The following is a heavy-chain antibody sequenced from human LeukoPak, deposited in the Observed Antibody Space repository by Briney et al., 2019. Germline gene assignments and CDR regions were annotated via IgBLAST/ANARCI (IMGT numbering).Heavy chain of an antibody. V-gene: IGHV4-34*01. CDR3: ARREIAAADPKGHFDY. CDR1: GGSFSGYY. J-gene: IGHJ4*02. Sequence: SETLSPTCAVYGGSFSGYYWSWIRQPPGKGLEWIGEINHSGSTNYNPSLKSRVTISVDTSKNQFSLKLSSVTAADTAVYYCARREIAAADPKGHFDYWGQGTLVTVSS. D-gene: IGHD6-13*01. CDR2: INHSGST.